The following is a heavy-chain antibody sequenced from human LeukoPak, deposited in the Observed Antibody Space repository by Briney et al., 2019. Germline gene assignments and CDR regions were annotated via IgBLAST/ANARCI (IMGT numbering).Heavy chain of an antibody. CDR2: TYYRSKWYN. V-gene: IGHV6-1*01. CDR3: ARDAGSGWSSFDY. D-gene: IGHD6-19*01. CDR1: GDSVSNNNVA. Sequence: KPSQTLSLTCAISGDSVSNNNVAWNWIGQSPSRGLEWLGRTYYRSKWYNDYAVSMKSRITINPDTSKDQFSLQLNSVTPEDTAVYYCARDAGSGWSSFDYWGQGTLVTVSS. J-gene: IGHJ4*02.